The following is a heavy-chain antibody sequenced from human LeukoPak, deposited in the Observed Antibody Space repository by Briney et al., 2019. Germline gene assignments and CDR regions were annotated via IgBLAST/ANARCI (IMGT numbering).Heavy chain of an antibody. CDR1: GFTFSSYA. J-gene: IGHJ4*02. V-gene: IGHV3-30*04. CDR2: ISYDGSNK. CDR3: AKDPSLRWELWGYFDY. Sequence: PGRSLRLSCAASGFTFSSYAMHWVRQAPGKGLEWVAVISYDGSNKYYADSVKGRFTISRDNSKNTLYLQMNSLRAEDTAVYYCAKDPSLRWELWGYFDYWGQGTLVTVSS. D-gene: IGHD1-26*01.